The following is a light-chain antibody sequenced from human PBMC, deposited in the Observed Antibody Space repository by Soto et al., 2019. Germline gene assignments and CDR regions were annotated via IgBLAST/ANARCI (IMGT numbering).Light chain of an antibody. CDR1: QSVSRK. CDR2: GAS. V-gene: IGKV3D-15*03. CDR3: HQRQSWPRT. J-gene: IGKJ1*01. Sequence: EIVMTQSPATLSVSPGERATLSCRASQSVSRKLAWYQQTRGQAPRLLMYGASIRAAGIPARFSASGTGTDFTLTISDVQPEDFAVYYCHQRQSWPRTFGQGTKVDIK.